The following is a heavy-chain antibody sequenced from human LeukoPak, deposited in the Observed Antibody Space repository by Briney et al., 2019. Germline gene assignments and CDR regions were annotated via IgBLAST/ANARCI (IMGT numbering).Heavy chain of an antibody. V-gene: IGHV4-39*07. CDR3: ARDSIASSPLDY. CDR2: IYYSGST. Sequence: SETLSLTCNVSGASMSSGGYYWGWIRQPPGKGLEWIGSIYYSGSTYYNPSLKSRVTISVDTSKNQFSLKLSSVTAADTAVYYCARDSIASSPLDYWGQGTLVTVSS. CDR1: GASMSSGGYY. D-gene: IGHD3-3*02. J-gene: IGHJ4*02.